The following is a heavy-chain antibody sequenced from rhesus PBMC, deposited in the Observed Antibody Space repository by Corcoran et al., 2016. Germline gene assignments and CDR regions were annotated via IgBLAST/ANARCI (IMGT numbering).Heavy chain of an antibody. J-gene: IGHJ4*01. D-gene: IGHD3-3*01. CDR3: ASPTLWTGYYYFDY. V-gene: IGHV4S10*01. CDR2: LYGSSTST. Sequence: QVQLQESGPGVVKPSETLSLTCAVSGGSIRDSYRWSWIRQPPGKGLEWIGYLYGSSTSTNYNPSLKSRVTISKDTSKIQFSLKLSSVTAADTAVYYCASPTLWTGYYYFDYWGQGVLVTVSS. CDR1: GGSIRDSYR.